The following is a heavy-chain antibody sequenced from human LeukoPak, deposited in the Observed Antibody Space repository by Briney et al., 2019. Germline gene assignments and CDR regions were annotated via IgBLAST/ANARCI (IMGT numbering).Heavy chain of an antibody. J-gene: IGHJ4*02. CDR3: ARDLVGAKGFDY. CDR1: GFTVSSNY. Sequence: PGGSLRLSCAASGFTVSSNYMSWVRQAPGKRLEWVSVIYSGGSRYYADSVKGRFTISRDNAKNPLYLQMNSLRAEDTAVYYCARDLVGAKGFDYWGQGTLVTVSS. D-gene: IGHD1-26*01. V-gene: IGHV3-53*01. CDR2: IYSGGSR.